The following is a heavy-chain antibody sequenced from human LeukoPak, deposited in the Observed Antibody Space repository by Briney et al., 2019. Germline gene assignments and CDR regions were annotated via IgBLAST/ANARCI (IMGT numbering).Heavy chain of an antibody. V-gene: IGHV3-23*01. J-gene: IGHJ6*04. CDR2: ISGSGGST. CDR3: AKDGYYDSSGWV. CDR1: GFAFSSYA. Sequence: EGSLRLSCAASGFAFSSYAMSWVRQAPGKGLEWVSAISGSGGSTYYADSVKGRFTISRDNSKNTLYLQMNSLRAEDTAVYYCAKDGYYDSSGWVWGKGTTVTVSS. D-gene: IGHD3-22*01.